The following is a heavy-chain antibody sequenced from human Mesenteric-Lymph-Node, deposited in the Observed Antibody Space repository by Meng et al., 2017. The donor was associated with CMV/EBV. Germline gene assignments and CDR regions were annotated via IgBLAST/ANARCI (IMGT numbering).Heavy chain of an antibody. CDR1: GWSFSGYY. Sequence: LTCAVYGWSFSGYYWSWIRQPPGKGLEWIGEINHSGSTNYNPSLKSRVTISVDTSKNQFSLKLSSVTAADTAVYYCASSGGYSYGPDYWGQGTLVTVSS. D-gene: IGHD5-18*01. CDR2: INHSGST. V-gene: IGHV4-34*01. J-gene: IGHJ4*02. CDR3: ASSGGYSYGPDY.